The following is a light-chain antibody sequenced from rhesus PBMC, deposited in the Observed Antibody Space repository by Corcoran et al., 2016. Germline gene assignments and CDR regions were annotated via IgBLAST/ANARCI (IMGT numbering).Light chain of an antibody. V-gene: IGLV2-13*03. CDR3: YSYVSGDTFI. CDR2: EVS. CDR1: NSDIGGYDR. J-gene: IGLJ1*01. Sequence: QAAPTQSPSVSGSPGQSVTISCTGSNSDIGGYDRVSWYQQHPGRVPKLMIYEVSKRASGVSDRFSGSKPANTASLTISGLQPEDESDYYCYSYVSGDTFIFGTGTRLTVL.